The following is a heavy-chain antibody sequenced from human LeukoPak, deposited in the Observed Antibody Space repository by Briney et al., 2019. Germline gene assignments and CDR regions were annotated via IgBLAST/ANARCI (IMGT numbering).Heavy chain of an antibody. CDR3: AREPAPYCSSTSCRKNWFDP. V-gene: IGHV1-69*05. D-gene: IGHD2-2*01. Sequence: ASVKVSCKASGGTFSSYAISWVRQAPGQGLEWMGGIIPIFGTANYAQKFQGRVTISTDESTSTAYMELSSLRSEDTAVYYCAREPAPYCSSTSCRKNWFDPWGQGTLVTVSS. CDR2: IIPIFGTA. CDR1: GGTFSSYA. J-gene: IGHJ5*02.